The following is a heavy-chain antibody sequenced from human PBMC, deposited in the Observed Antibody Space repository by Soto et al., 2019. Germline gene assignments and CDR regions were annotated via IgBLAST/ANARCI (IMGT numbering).Heavy chain of an antibody. J-gene: IGHJ6*03. Sequence: ASVKVSCKASGYTFTSSDINWVRQATGQGLEWMGWMNPNSGNTGYAQKFQGRVTMTRNTSISTAYMELSSLRSEDTAVYYCARGSRRGVAVTNRHYYYMDVWGKGTTVTVSS. CDR3: ARGSRRGVAVTNRHYYYMDV. CDR2: MNPNSGNT. V-gene: IGHV1-8*01. CDR1: GYTFTSSD. D-gene: IGHD6-19*01.